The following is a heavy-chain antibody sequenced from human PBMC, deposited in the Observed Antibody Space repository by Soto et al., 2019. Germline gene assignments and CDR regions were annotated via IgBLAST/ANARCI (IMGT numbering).Heavy chain of an antibody. CDR1: PGCISSSNYY. CDR3: ARHHSPGSASLYGMDV. D-gene: IGHD3-10*01. CDR2: IYYSGST. Sequence: SQTLCVPWILGPGCISSSNYYWGWIRQPPGKGLEWIGKIYYSGSTYYNPSLKSRVTMSVDTSKNQFSLKLSSVTAADTAVYYCARHHSPGSASLYGMDVWGQGTTVTVSS. V-gene: IGHV4-39*01. J-gene: IGHJ6*01.